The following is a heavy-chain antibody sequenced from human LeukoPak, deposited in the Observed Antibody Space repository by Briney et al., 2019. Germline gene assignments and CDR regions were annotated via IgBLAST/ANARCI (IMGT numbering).Heavy chain of an antibody. CDR1: GFSFSSYA. V-gene: IGHV3-23*01. Sequence: GGSLRLSCAASGFSFSSYAMNWVRQAPGKGLEWVSIIFGNGDTTYYADSVKRRFTVSRDNSKDTLYLQMNDLRPDDTAIYYCAKRNTMVRGGPCFDYWGQGLLVTVSS. J-gene: IGHJ4*02. D-gene: IGHD3-10*01. CDR3: AKRNTMVRGGPCFDY. CDR2: IFGNGDTT.